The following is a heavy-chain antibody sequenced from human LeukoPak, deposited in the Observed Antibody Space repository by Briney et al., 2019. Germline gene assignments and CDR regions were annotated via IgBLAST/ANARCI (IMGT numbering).Heavy chain of an antibody. CDR3: AKDLYYYVLSTDY. V-gene: IGHV3-23*01. CDR1: GFTFSSYS. CDR2: ISGSGGST. J-gene: IGHJ4*02. Sequence: PGGSLRLSCAASGFTFSSYSMNWVRQAPGKGLEWVSAISGSGGSTYYADSVKGRFTISRDNSKNTLYLQMNSLRAEDTAVYYCAKDLYYYVLSTDYWGQGTLVTVSS. D-gene: IGHD3-10*02.